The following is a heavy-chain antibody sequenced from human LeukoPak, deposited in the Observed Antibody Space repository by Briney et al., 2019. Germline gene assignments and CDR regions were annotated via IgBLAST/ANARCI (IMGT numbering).Heavy chain of an antibody. Sequence: PSETLSLTCAVSGYSISSGYYWGWIRQPPGKGLEWIGSIYHSGSTNYNPSLKRRVTISINTSKNQFSLKLSSVTAADTAVHYCARSNYDFWSGYLNWFDPWGQGILVTVSS. CDR3: ARSNYDFWSGYLNWFDP. J-gene: IGHJ5*02. D-gene: IGHD3-3*01. V-gene: IGHV4-38-2*01. CDR1: GYSISSGYY. CDR2: IYHSGST.